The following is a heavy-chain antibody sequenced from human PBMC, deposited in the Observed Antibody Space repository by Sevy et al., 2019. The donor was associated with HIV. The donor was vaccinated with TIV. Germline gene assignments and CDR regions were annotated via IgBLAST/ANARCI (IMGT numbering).Heavy chain of an antibody. V-gene: IGHV3-15*05. Sequence: GGSLRLSCAASGFTFRNAWMSWVRQAPGKGLEWLGRIRSKADGGTIDYAAPVKGRFTISRDDSRNTLFLQMNNLKTEDTAVFYCTTETFLVAGSRGDYWGQGTLVTVSS. CDR3: TTETFLVAGSRGDY. CDR2: IRSKADGGTI. J-gene: IGHJ4*02. CDR1: GFTFRNAW. D-gene: IGHD6-19*01.